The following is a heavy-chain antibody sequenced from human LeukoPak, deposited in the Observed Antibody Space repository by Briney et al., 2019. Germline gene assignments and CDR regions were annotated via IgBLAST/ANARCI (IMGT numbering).Heavy chain of an antibody. V-gene: IGHV3-30*02. CDR1: GFTFSSYG. CDR3: AKISPYSSSGRRNYYYYYMDV. D-gene: IGHD6-6*01. Sequence: PGGSLSLSCAASGFTFSSYGMHWVRQAPGKGLEWVAFIRYDGSNKYYADSVKGRFTISRDNSKNTLYLQMNSLRAEDTAVYYCAKISPYSSSGRRNYYYYYMDVWGKGTTVTVSS. CDR2: IRYDGSNK. J-gene: IGHJ6*03.